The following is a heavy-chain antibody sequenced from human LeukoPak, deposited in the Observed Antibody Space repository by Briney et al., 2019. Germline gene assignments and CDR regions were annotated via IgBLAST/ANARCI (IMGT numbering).Heavy chain of an antibody. CDR1: GGSISSNNYY. Sequence: SETLSLTCTVSGGSISSNNYYWGWIRQHPGKGLEWIGYIYYSGSTYYNPSLKSRVTISVDTSKNQFSLKLSSVTAADTAVYYCAGGTSSQGGPLQIDYWGQGTLVTVSS. CDR2: IYYSGST. D-gene: IGHD1-26*01. V-gene: IGHV4-31*03. J-gene: IGHJ4*02. CDR3: AGGTSSQGGPLQIDY.